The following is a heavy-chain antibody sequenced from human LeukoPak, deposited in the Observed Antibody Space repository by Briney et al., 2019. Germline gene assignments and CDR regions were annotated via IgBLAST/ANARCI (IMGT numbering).Heavy chain of an antibody. CDR1: GVTFSSYG. CDR3: AKGYSYGELGL. J-gene: IGHJ4*02. D-gene: IGHD5-18*01. V-gene: IGHV3-30*02. Sequence: AVSLTLSCAASGVTFSSYGLLWVRASPGTGLEWVAFIRYDGNSKNHADSVKGRFTISRDDFKNTLYLQMSSLRAEDTAIYYCAKGYSYGELGLWGQGTLVTVSS. CDR2: IRYDGNSK.